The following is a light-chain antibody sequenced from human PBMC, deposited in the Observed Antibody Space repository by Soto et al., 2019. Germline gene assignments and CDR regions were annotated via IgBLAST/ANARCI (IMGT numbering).Light chain of an antibody. J-gene: IGKJ1*01. CDR2: AAS. Sequence: DIQMTQSPSSLSASVGDRVTITCRASQRISSYLNWYQQKPGKAPKLLIYAASSLQSGVPSRFSGSGSETDFTLTISSLQPEDFATYSCQQSYNTTWTFGQGTKVDIK. V-gene: IGKV1-39*01. CDR3: QQSYNTTWT. CDR1: QRISSY.